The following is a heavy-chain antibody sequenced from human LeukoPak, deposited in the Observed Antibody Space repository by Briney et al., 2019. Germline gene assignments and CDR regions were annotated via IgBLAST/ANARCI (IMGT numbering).Heavy chain of an antibody. J-gene: IGHJ4*02. V-gene: IGHV1-69*13. Sequence: SVKVSCKASGGTFSSYAISWVRQAPGQGLEWMGGIIPIFGTANYAQKFQGRVTITADESTSTAYMELSSLRSEDTAVCYCALTTVTTGYYFDYWGQGTLVTVSS. CDR1: GGTFSSYA. CDR2: IIPIFGTA. CDR3: ALTTVTTGYYFDY. D-gene: IGHD4-17*01.